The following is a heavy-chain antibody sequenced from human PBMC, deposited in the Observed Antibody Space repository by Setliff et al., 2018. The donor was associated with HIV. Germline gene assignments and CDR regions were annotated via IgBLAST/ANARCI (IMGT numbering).Heavy chain of an antibody. CDR2: ISIYNGNT. D-gene: IGHD3-22*01. CDR3: ARVGPYSSGFYGY. J-gene: IGHJ4*02. Sequence: ASVKVSCKASGYTFSSHGISWVRQAPGQGFEWLGWISIYNGNTKYAEKFQGRVTMTTDTSTSTVYMELSSLRSEDTALYYCARVGPYSSGFYGYWGQGTLVTVSS. CDR1: GYTFSSHG. V-gene: IGHV1-18*01.